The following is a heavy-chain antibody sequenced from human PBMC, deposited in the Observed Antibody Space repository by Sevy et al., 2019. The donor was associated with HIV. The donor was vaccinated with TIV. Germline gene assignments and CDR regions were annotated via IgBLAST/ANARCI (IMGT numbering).Heavy chain of an antibody. CDR3: ARSNWVTATNGFSKSYYFDY. Sequence: SETLSLSCTVSGDSFSSYFWAWIRRPAGKGLEWIGRLNTSGSTNDNPSLKSRVTMSVDTSKSQFSLKVTSLTAADTAIYFCARSNWVTATNGFSKSYYFDYWVQGSLVTVSS. V-gene: IGHV4-4*07. J-gene: IGHJ4*02. CDR2: LNTSGST. CDR1: GDSFSSYF. D-gene: IGHD7-27*01.